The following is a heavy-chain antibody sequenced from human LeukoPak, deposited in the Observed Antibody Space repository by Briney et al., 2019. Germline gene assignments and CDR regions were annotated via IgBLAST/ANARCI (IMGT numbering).Heavy chain of an antibody. Sequence: SQTLSLTCTVSGGSISSGGYYWSWIRQHPGKGLEWIGYIYYSGSTYYNPSLKSRVTISVDTSKNQFSLKLSSVTAADTAVYYCARYGYDSSGYYYQGHFDYWGQGTLVTVSS. CDR1: GGSISSGGYY. V-gene: IGHV4-31*03. J-gene: IGHJ4*02. D-gene: IGHD3-22*01. CDR3: ARYGYDSSGYYYQGHFDY. CDR2: IYYSGST.